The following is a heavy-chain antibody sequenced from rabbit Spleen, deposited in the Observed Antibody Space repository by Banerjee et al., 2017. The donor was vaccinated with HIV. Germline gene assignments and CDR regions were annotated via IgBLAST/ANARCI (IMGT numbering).Heavy chain of an antibody. CDR2: IYAGSGRFT. D-gene: IGHD8-1*01. CDR3: ARDTASSFSSYGMDL. CDR1: GFSFSSTDY. Sequence: QSLEESGGGLVKPGASLTLTCTASGFSFSSTDYMCWVRRAPGRGLEWIACIYAGSGRFTYYASWAKGRFTISKTSSTTVTLQMTSLTAADTATYFCARDTASSFSSYGMDLWGPGTLVTVS. V-gene: IGHV1S40*01. J-gene: IGHJ6*01.